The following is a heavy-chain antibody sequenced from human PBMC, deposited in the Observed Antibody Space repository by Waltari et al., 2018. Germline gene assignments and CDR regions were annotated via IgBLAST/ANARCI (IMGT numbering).Heavy chain of an antibody. J-gene: IGHJ5*02. CDR3: ARVGSGYDLNWFDP. V-gene: IGHV4-30-2*01. CDR1: GGSISRGGYS. CDR2: IYHSGST. D-gene: IGHD5-12*01. Sequence: QLQLQESGSGLVKPSQTLSLTCAVSGGSISRGGYSWRWIRQPPGKGLEWIGYIYHSGSTYYNPSLKSRVTISVDRSKNQFSLKLSSVTAADTAVYYCARVGSGYDLNWFDPWGQGTLVTVSS.